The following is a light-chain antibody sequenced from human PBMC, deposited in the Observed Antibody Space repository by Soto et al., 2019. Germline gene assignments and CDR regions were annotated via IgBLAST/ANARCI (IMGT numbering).Light chain of an antibody. V-gene: IGKV3-20*01. CDR2: GAS. CDR3: QQSASSPCT. J-gene: IGKJ4*01. Sequence: DIVLTQSPGTLSLPLGERGTLSCRASRSIRSNYVAWYQRKPGQPPRLLIHGASSSATGTPVRFSGSGSGTDFTLTISRLEAEDSAVYYCQQSASSPCTFGGGTKVEI. CDR1: RSIRSNY.